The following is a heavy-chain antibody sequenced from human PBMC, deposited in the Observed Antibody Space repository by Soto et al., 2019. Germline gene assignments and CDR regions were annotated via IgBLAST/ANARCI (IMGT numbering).Heavy chain of an antibody. CDR1: GGSISSGGYY. CDR2: IYDSGST. Sequence: SETLSLTCSVSGGSISSGGYYWSWFRQHPGKGLEWIGYIYDSGSTYYDSSLKSRVIISVDTPKNQFSLKMSSVTAADTAVYYCARGREWSPGYYIDYWGQGTLVTVSS. CDR3: ARGREWSPGYYIDY. D-gene: IGHD3-3*01. V-gene: IGHV4-31*03. J-gene: IGHJ4*02.